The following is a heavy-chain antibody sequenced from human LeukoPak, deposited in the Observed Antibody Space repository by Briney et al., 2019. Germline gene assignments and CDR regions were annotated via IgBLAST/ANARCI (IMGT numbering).Heavy chain of an antibody. CDR1: GFTFSSYS. D-gene: IGHD4-17*01. V-gene: IGHV3-48*01. Sequence: GGSLRLSCAASGFTFSSYSMNWVRQAPGKGLEWVSYISSSSSTIYYADSVKGRFTISRDNAKNSLYLQMNSLRAEDTALYYCARDRAYGDYDFWGQGTLVTVSS. CDR2: ISSSSSTI. J-gene: IGHJ4*02. CDR3: ARDRAYGDYDF.